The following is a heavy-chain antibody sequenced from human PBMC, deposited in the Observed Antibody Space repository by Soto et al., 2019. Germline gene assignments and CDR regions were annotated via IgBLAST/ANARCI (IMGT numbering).Heavy chain of an antibody. Sequence: QVQLVESGGGVVQPGRSLRLSCAASGFTFSSYAMHWVRQAPGKGLEWVAVISYDGNNKYYADSVKGRFTISRDNSKNTLYLQMNSLRAEDTAVYYCARPQFEVYDTNFDYWGQGTLVTVSS. CDR1: GFTFSSYA. V-gene: IGHV3-30-3*01. D-gene: IGHD3-9*01. J-gene: IGHJ4*02. CDR3: ARPQFEVYDTNFDY. CDR2: ISYDGNNK.